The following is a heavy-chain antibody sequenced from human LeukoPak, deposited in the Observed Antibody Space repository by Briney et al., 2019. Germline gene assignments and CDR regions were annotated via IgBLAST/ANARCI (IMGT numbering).Heavy chain of an antibody. J-gene: IGHJ4*02. V-gene: IGHV3-30-3*01. CDR2: ISYDGSNK. CDR3: ARSVHQWLGGYYFDY. Sequence: GGSLRLSCAASGFTFSSYAMHWVRQAPGKGLEWVAVISYDGSNKYYADSVKGRFTISRDNSKNTLYLQMNSLRAGDTAVYYCARSVHQWLGGYYFDYWGQGTLVTVSS. D-gene: IGHD6-19*01. CDR1: GFTFSSYA.